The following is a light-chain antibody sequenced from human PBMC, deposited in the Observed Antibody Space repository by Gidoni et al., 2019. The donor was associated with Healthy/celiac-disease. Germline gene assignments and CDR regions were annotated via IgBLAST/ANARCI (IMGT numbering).Light chain of an antibody. CDR2: AAS. CDR3: QQSYSTPRYT. Sequence: DIQIPQSPSSLSASVGDRVTITCRASQSISSYLNWYQQKPGKAPKLLIYAASSLQSGVPSRFSGSGSGTDFTLTISSLQPEDFATYYCQQSYSTPRYTFGHGTKLEIK. V-gene: IGKV1-39*01. CDR1: QSISSY. J-gene: IGKJ2*01.